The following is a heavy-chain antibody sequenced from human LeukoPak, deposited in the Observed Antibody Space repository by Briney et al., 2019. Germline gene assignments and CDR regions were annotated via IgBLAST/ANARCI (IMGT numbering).Heavy chain of an antibody. CDR1: GFTFSNYA. V-gene: IGHV3-23*01. CDR2: FSRSGDNT. J-gene: IGHJ1*01. D-gene: IGHD3/OR15-3a*01. CDR3: ATMDRFSIQD. Sequence: PGGSLRLSCAASGFTFSNYAMCWVRQAPGKGLEWVSLFSRSGDNTYYADSVKGRFTISRDNSKDTLFLQMNSLRAEDTAIYYCATMDRFSIQDWGQGTLVTVSS.